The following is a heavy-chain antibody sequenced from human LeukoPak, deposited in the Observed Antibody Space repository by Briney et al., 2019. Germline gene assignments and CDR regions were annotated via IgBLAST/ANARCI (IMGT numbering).Heavy chain of an antibody. CDR1: GYTFTSYG. CDR3: ARDSGYGDPGYYFDY. D-gene: IGHD4-17*01. J-gene: IGHJ4*02. CDR2: ISAYNGNT. V-gene: IGHV1-18*01. Sequence: ASVKVSCKASGYTFTSYGISWVRQAPGQGLEWMGWISAYNGNTNYAQKLQGRVTMTTDTSTSTAYMELRSLRSDDTAVYYCARDSGYGDPGYYFDYWGQGTLVTVSS.